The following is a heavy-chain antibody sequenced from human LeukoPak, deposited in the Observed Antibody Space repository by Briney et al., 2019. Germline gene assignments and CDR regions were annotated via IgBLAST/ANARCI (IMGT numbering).Heavy chain of an antibody. Sequence: PSETLSLTCTVSGGSISSSNYYWGWIRQPPGKGLEWIGSIYYSGSIYYNPFLKSRVTISVDTSKNQFSLKLTSVTATDTAVYYCARQRGYCSGGSCYGMFDYWGQGTLVTVSS. CDR2: IYYSGSI. D-gene: IGHD2-15*01. J-gene: IGHJ4*02. CDR3: ARQRGYCSGGSCYGMFDY. V-gene: IGHV4-39*01. CDR1: GGSISSSNYY.